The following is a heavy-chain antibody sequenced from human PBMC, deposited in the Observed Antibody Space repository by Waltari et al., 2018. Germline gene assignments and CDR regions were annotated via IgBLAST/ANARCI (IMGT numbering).Heavy chain of an antibody. V-gene: IGHV3-7*01. CDR1: VFTFSNYW. CDR3: SVSLND. J-gene: IGHJ4*02. Sequence: EVYLVESGGNLVQPGGSLRLSCSASVFTFSNYWMDWVRQAPGKGLEWVANIKEDGSESHYVYSVKGRFTISRDNAQNLLSLQMDSLRAEDTAVYYCSVSLNDWGQGTLVTVSS. CDR2: IKEDGSES.